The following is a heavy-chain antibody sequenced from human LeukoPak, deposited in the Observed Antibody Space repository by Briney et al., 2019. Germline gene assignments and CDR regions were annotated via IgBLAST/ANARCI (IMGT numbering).Heavy chain of an antibody. CDR2: IIPIFGTA. CDR3: ARGHDYGDYVGYFDY. J-gene: IGHJ4*02. Sequence: SVKVSRKASGGTFSSYAISWVRQAPGQGLEWMGGIIPIFGTANYAQKFQGRVTITADESTSTAYMELSSLRSEDTAVYYCARGHDYGDYVGYFDYWGQGTLVTVSS. D-gene: IGHD4-17*01. V-gene: IGHV1-69*01. CDR1: GGTFSSYA.